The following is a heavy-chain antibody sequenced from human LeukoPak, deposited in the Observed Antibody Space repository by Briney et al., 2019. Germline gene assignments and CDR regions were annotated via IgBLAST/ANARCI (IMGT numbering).Heavy chain of an antibody. J-gene: IGHJ4*02. D-gene: IGHD7-27*01. CDR3: ASRKLGNDY. CDR2: IYHTGST. CDR1: GGSISSYY. Sequence: SETLSLTCTVSGGSISSYYWSWIRQPPGKGLEWIGYIYHTGSTSYSPSLKSRVTISADTSQNQFFLKLSSVTAADTAVYYCASRKLGNDYWGQGTLVTVSS. V-gene: IGHV4-59*01.